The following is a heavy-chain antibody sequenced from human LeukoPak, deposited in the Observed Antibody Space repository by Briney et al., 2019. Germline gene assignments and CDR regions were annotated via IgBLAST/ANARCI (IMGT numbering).Heavy chain of an antibody. CDR3: ARESTVVTPGRSHVFDI. CDR2: IYYSGST. D-gene: IGHD4-23*01. Sequence: SETLSLTCTVSGGSISSQYWNWIRQPPGKGLEWIGYIYYSGSTNYNPSIKSRVTISVDPSNNQFSLKLSSVTAAGTAVYYCARESTVVTPGRSHVFDIWGQATMVTVSS. CDR1: GGSISSQY. J-gene: IGHJ3*02. V-gene: IGHV4-59*11.